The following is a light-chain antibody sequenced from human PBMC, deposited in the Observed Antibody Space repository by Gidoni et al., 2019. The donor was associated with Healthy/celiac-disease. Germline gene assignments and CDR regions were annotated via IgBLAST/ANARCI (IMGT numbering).Light chain of an antibody. CDR1: QSVSSY. J-gene: IGKJ2*01. CDR3: QQRSNWPPYT. Sequence: EIVLTQSPATLSLSPGESATLSCRASQSVSSYLAWYQQKPGQAPRLLIYDASNRATGIPARFSGSGSGTDFTLTISSLEPEDFAVYYCQQRSNWPPYTFGQGTKLETK. CDR2: DAS. V-gene: IGKV3-11*01.